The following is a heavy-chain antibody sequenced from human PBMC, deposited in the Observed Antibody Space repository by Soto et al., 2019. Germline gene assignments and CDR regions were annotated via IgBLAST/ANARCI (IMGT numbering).Heavy chain of an antibody. CDR3: ARHSNGLGMFDP. D-gene: IGHD4-17*01. CDR2: IYPGDSDT. Sequence: GASLKISCSGSGYSFTRYWIGCVRQMPGKGLEWMGIIYPGDSDTRYSPSFQGQVTISADKSISTAYLQWSSLKASDTAMYYCARHSNGLGMFDPWGQGTLVTVPS. CDR1: GYSFTRYW. V-gene: IGHV5-51*01. J-gene: IGHJ5*02.